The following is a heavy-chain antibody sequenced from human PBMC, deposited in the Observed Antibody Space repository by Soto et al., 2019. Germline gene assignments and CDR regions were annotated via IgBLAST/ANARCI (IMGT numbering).Heavy chain of an antibody. Sequence: TSETLSLTCTVSGGSISSGDYYWSWIRQPPGKGLEWIGYIYYSGSTYYNPSLKSRVTISVDTSKDQFYLKLSSVTAADTAVYYCARDGVWFGDGVAYYYGMDVWGQGTTVTVS. J-gene: IGHJ6*02. V-gene: IGHV4-30-4*01. CDR2: IYYSGST. CDR3: ARDGVWFGDGVAYYYGMDV. CDR1: GGSISSGDYY. D-gene: IGHD3-10*01.